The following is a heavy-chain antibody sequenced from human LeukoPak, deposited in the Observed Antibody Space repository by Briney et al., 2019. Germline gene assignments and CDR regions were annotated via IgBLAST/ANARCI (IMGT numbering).Heavy chain of an antibody. CDR2: INSDGSAT. CDR1: GFTFSSYW. Sequence: GGSLRLSCTASGFTFSSYWMHWVRQAPGKGLVWVSYINSDGSATNYADSVKGRFTISRDNAKNMVYLQMNSLRAEDTAVYYCARVPYPVGWGYWGQGILVTVSS. D-gene: IGHD6-19*01. CDR3: ARVPYPVGWGY. V-gene: IGHV3-74*01. J-gene: IGHJ4*02.